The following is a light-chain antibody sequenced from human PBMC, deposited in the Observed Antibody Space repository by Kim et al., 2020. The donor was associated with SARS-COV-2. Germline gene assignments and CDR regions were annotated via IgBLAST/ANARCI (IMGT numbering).Light chain of an antibody. V-gene: IGLV6-57*04. CDR2: EDI. J-gene: IGLJ1*01. Sequence: NFMLTQPHSVSESPEETVTISCTRSSGSIASNYVQWYQQRPGSAPTTVIYEDIRRPSGVPDRFSGSIDSSSNSASLIISGLKTEDEADYYCQSYDKSNYIFGTGTKVTVL. CDR3: QSYDKSNYI. CDR1: SGSIASNY.